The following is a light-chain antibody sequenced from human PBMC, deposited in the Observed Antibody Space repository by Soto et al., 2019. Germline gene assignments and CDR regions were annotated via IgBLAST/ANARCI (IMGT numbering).Light chain of an antibody. CDR1: SSDVGGYNY. CDR2: EVT. CDR3: NSYSSTTTVV. V-gene: IGLV2-14*01. J-gene: IGLJ2*01. Sequence: QSVLTQPASVSGSPGQSITISCTGTSSDVGGYNYVSWYQLHPGKAPKLMISEVTNRPSGVSSRFSGSKSGNTASLTISGLQAEDEADYFCNSYSSTTTVVFGGGTKVTVL.